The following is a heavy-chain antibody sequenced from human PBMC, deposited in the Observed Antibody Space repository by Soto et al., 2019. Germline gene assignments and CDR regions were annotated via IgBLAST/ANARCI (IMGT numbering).Heavy chain of an antibody. V-gene: IGHV3-53*01. CDR3: ARAPYSSSPLDP. CDR1: GFTVSSNF. Sequence: EVQLVESGGGLIQPGGSLRLSCAASGFTVSSNFMNWVRQAPGKWLEWVSVLYSGGNTYYADSVHGRFTISRDNSKNTLYLQMNSLRVEDTAVYYCARAPYSSSPLDPWGQGTLVTVSS. J-gene: IGHJ5*02. D-gene: IGHD6-6*01. CDR2: LYSGGNT.